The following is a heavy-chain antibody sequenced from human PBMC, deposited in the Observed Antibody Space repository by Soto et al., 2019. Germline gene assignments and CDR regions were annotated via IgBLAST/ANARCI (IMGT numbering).Heavy chain of an antibody. CDR2: INPRGGIT. CDR1: GYTFTSYY. J-gene: IGHJ6*02. CDR3: ASSPAYGSSWYGIPPDLSHGMDV. V-gene: IGHV1-46*01. D-gene: IGHD6-13*01. Sequence: GASVKVSCKASGYTFTSYYIHWVRQAPGQGLELMGIINPRGGITTYAQKFQGRLTMTGDTSTSTVYMELSSLTSEDTAMYHCASSPAYGSSWYGIPPDLSHGMDVWGQGTTVTVSS.